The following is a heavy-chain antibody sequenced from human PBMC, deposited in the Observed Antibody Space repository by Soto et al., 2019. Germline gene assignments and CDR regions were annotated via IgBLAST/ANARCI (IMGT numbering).Heavy chain of an antibody. CDR3: AREDIVGTRSFDY. V-gene: IGHV3-48*02. Sequence: GWSLRLSCAASVFTFISYSMNWVRQAPGKGLEWVSYISSRSKTIYDTDSVKGRFTISRDNAMDSLYLQMNSLRDEDTAVYYCAREDIVGTRSFDYWGQGTLVTVSS. D-gene: IGHD1-26*01. CDR2: ISSRSKTI. CDR1: VFTFISYS. J-gene: IGHJ4*02.